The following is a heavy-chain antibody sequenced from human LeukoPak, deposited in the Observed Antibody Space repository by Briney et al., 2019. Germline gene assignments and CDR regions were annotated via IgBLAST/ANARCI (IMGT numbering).Heavy chain of an antibody. V-gene: IGHV3-21*04. CDR1: GFTFSSYS. D-gene: IGHD2-2*01. CDR3: AKDIRPGIVVVPAGYFDY. J-gene: IGHJ4*02. Sequence: PGGSLRLSCAASGFTFSSYSMSWVRQAPGKGLEWVSSISSGSTYIYYADSMKGRFTISRDNAKNSLYLQMNSLRAEDTALYYCAKDIRPGIVVVPAGYFDYWGQGTLVTVSS. CDR2: ISSGSTYI.